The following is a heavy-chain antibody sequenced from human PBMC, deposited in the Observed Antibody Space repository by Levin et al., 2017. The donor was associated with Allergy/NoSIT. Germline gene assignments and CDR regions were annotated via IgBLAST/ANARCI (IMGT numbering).Heavy chain of an antibody. CDR3: ARAGRYDILTGYDDLGAFDI. Sequence: SQTLSLTCAISGDSVSSNSAAWNWIRQSPSRGLEWLGRTYYRSKWYNDYAVSVKSRITINPDTSKNQFSLQLNSVTPEDTAGYYCARAGRYDILTGYDDLGAFDIWGQGTMVTVSS. J-gene: IGHJ3*02. V-gene: IGHV6-1*01. CDR1: GDSVSSNSAA. D-gene: IGHD3-9*01. CDR2: TYYRSKWYN.